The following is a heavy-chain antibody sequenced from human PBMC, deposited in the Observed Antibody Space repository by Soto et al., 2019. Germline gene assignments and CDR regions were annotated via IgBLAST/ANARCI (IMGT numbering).Heavy chain of an antibody. CDR2: IYYSGST. V-gene: IGHV4-31*02. D-gene: IGHD5-12*01. CDR3: ARASTGNRWLQLDEVLYLRWFDP. J-gene: IGHJ5*02. Sequence: QVQLQESGPGLVKPSQTLSLTCTVSGGSISSGGYYWSWIRQHPGKGLEWIGYIYYSGSTYYNPSLKSRVTISVDTSKNQFSLKLSSVTAADTAVYYCARASTGNRWLQLDEVLYLRWFDPWGQGTLVTVSS. CDR1: GGSISSGGYY.